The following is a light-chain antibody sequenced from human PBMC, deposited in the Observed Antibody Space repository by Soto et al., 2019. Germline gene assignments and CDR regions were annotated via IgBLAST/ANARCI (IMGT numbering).Light chain of an antibody. CDR2: GAS. CDR1: QSVSSN. V-gene: IGKV3-15*01. CDR3: QQYNRWTRT. Sequence: EIVMTQSPVTLSVSPGERATLSCRASQSVSSNLAWYQQKPGQAPRLLINGASSRAIGIPVRFSGSGSGREFTLTISSLQSEDSAVYYCQQYNRWTRTFGQGTKLEIK. J-gene: IGKJ2*01.